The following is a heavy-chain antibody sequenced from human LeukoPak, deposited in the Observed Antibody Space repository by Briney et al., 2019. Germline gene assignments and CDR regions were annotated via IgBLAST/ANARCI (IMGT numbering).Heavy chain of an antibody. D-gene: IGHD5-18*01. V-gene: IGHV1-18*01. Sequence: ASVKVSCKASGYTFTSYGISWVRQAPGQGLEWMGWISAYNGNTNYAQKLQGRVTMTTDTSTSTAYMELRSLRSDDTAVYYCARDRGDTAMVTNYYYMDVWGKGTTVTVSS. J-gene: IGHJ6*03. CDR2: ISAYNGNT. CDR3: ARDRGDTAMVTNYYYMDV. CDR1: GYTFTSYG.